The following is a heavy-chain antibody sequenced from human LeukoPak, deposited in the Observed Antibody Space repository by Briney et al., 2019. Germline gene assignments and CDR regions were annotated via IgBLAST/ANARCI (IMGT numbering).Heavy chain of an antibody. D-gene: IGHD3-10*01. J-gene: IGHJ4*02. Sequence: PGGSLRLSCEASGFSFSDYYMFWIRQAPGKGLEWISYISNTGSTMYYADSVKGRFTISRDHAKNTLYLQMNSLRAEDTAVYYCARDALGSYDYWGQGALVTVSS. V-gene: IGHV3-11*01. CDR1: GFSFSDYY. CDR3: ARDALGSYDY. CDR2: ISNTGSTM.